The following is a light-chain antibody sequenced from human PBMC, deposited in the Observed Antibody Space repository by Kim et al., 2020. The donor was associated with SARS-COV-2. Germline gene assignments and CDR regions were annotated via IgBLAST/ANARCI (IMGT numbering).Light chain of an antibody. J-gene: IGKJ2*01. CDR3: QQYGSSSYT. Sequence: LSPGESATVSCRASQSISSTYLAWYQQKPGQAPRLLIYGVSNRATGIPDRFSGSGSGTDFSLTITRLEPEDFAVYYCQQYGSSSYTFGQGTKLEIK. CDR1: QSISSTY. CDR2: GVS. V-gene: IGKV3-20*01.